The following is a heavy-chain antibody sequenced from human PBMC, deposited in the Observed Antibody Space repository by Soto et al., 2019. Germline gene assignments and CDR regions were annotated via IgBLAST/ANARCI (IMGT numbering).Heavy chain of an antibody. V-gene: IGHV3-9*01. D-gene: IGHD4-17*01. Sequence: DVQLVESGGALVQPGRSLRLSCVASGFTFHDYAMHWVRQAPGKGLEWVSGINWNSEKIGYADSVKGRFTISRDNAKNSLFLQMNSLRTEDTALYFCTKADYGDYSGSRPFDPWGQGTLVTVSS. J-gene: IGHJ5*02. CDR2: INWNSEKI. CDR1: GFTFHDYA. CDR3: TKADYGDYSGSRPFDP.